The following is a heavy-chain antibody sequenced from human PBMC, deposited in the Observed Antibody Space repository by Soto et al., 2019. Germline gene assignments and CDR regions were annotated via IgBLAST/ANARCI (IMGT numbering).Heavy chain of an antibody. CDR3: ASDDPYPQEKCLDIDH. Sequence: PGGSLRLSCAASGCTMSSYMMKWCRQAPGQGREGMSYISNSGGSIDYADSLKGRVTISRDNSKNPLYLQMNTLRAEDTAVYYCASDDPYPQEKCLDIDHWGQGTLVTVSS. D-gene: IGHD2-2*01. J-gene: IGHJ4*02. CDR2: ISNSGGSI. V-gene: IGHV3-48*03. CDR1: GCTMSSYM.